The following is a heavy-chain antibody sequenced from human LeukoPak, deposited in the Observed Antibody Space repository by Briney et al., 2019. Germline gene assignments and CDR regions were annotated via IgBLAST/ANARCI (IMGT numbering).Heavy chain of an antibody. Sequence: PGGSLRLSCAGSGFTFISYWMHWVRQAPGKGLVWVARINSDGTTTTYADSVKGRFTFSRDNATHTLYLQMNSLRAEDTAVYYCARDRVRLDYWGQGTLVTVSS. D-gene: IGHD3-10*01. CDR3: ARDRVRLDY. CDR1: GFTFISYW. CDR2: INSDGTTT. V-gene: IGHV3-74*01. J-gene: IGHJ4*02.